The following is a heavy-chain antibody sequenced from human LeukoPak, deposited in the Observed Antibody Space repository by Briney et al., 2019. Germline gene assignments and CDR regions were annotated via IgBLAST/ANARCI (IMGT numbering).Heavy chain of an antibody. J-gene: IGHJ4*02. D-gene: IGHD5-12*01. CDR3: AKSTQVATIVY. CDR2: ISGSGGST. V-gene: IGHV3-23*01. Sequence: QTGGSLRLSCAASGFTFSSYAMSCGPQAPGKGLGWGSAISGSGGSTYYADSVKGRFTISRDNSKNTLYLQMNRLRAEDTAVYYCAKSTQVATIVYWGQGALVTVSS. CDR1: GFTFSSYA.